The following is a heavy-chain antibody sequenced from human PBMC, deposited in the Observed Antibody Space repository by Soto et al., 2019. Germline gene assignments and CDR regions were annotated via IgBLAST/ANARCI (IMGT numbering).Heavy chain of an antibody. Sequence: SETLSLTCTVSGGSISSSSYYWGWIRQPPEKGQEWIGSIYYSGSTYYNPSLKSRVTISVDTSKNQFSLKLSSVTAADTAVYYCARETGCSSTSCSINWFDPWGQGTLVTVSS. D-gene: IGHD2-2*01. CDR1: GGSISSSSYY. J-gene: IGHJ5*02. CDR2: IYYSGST. CDR3: ARETGCSSTSCSINWFDP. V-gene: IGHV4-39*01.